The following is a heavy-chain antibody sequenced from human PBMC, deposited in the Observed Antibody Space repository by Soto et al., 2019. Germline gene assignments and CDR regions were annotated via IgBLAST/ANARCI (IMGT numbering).Heavy chain of an antibody. Sequence: QVQLQESGPGLVKPSQTLSLTCTVSGGSISSGGYYWSWIRQHPGKGLEWIGYIYYSGSTYYNPSIKSRVTISVDTSKNQFSLKLSSVTDADTAVYYCARDTWYYCSGGSCRTDAFDIWGQGTMVTVSS. CDR1: GGSISSGGYY. V-gene: IGHV4-31*03. CDR2: IYYSGST. J-gene: IGHJ3*02. CDR3: ARDTWYYCSGGSCRTDAFDI. D-gene: IGHD2-15*01.